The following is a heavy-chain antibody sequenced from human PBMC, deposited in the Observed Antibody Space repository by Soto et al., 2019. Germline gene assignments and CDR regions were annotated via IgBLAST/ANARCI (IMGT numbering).Heavy chain of an antibody. CDR3: ARASTPDLFMITPVKYYFDY. V-gene: IGHV1-69*12. D-gene: IGHD3-16*01. Sequence: QVQLVQSGAEVKKPGSSVKVSCKASAGTFSSYAISWVRQAPGQGLEWMGGIIPIFGTANYAQKLQGRVTITADESTSTAYMELSSLRSEDTAVYYCARASTPDLFMITPVKYYFDYWGQGTLVTVSS. J-gene: IGHJ4*02. CDR1: AGTFSSYA. CDR2: IIPIFGTA.